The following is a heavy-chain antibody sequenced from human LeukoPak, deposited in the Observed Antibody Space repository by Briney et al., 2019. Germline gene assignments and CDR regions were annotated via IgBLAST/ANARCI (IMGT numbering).Heavy chain of an antibody. CDR2: ISGSGGST. J-gene: IGHJ3*02. V-gene: IGHV3-23*01. CDR3: AKYSREQQLADAFDI. D-gene: IGHD6-13*01. CDR1: GFTFSDYY. Sequence: GGSLRLSCAASGFTFSDYYMSWIRQAPGKGLEWVSAISGSGGSTYYADSVKGRFTISRDNSKNTLYLQMNSLRAEDTAVYYCAKYSREQQLADAFDIWGQGTMVTVSS.